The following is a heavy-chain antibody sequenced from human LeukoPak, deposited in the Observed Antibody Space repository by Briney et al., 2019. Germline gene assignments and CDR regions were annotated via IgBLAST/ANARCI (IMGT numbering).Heavy chain of an antibody. V-gene: IGHV1-8*03. D-gene: IGHD6-19*01. Sequence: ASVKVSCKASGYTFTSYDINWVRQATGQGLEWMGWMNPNSGNTGYDQEFQGRVTITTNTSISTAYMELSSLRSEHTAVYYCAVAGTLGEAFDIWGQGTMVTVSS. J-gene: IGHJ3*02. CDR2: MNPNSGNT. CDR1: GYTFTSYD. CDR3: AVAGTLGEAFDI.